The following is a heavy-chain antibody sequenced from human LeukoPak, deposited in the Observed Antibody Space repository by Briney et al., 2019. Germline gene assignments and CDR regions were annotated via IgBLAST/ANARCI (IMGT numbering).Heavy chain of an antibody. CDR2: IYYSGRT. J-gene: IGHJ4*02. V-gene: IGHV4-39*01. CDR3: ARFFYYDASLPPY. CDR1: GGYISTSNYY. Sequence: SETLSLTCSVSGGYISTSNYYWGWIRQPPGKGLEWIGTIYYSGRTYYNPSLQSRVTISLDTSQNQLSLQVRSVTVVDTAVYYCARFFYYDASLPPYWGQGTQVTVSS. D-gene: IGHD3-16*01.